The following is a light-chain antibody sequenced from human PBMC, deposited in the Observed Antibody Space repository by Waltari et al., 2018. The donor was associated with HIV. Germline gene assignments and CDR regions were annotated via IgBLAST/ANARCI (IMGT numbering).Light chain of an antibody. CDR2: DVS. CDR3: SSYTTSSTF. Sequence: QSALTQPASVSGSPGQSITISCTGTSSHIGRYNRVSWYQQHPGKAPKLMIYDVSNRPSGVADRFSGSKSGNTASLTISGLQAEDEAHYYCSSYTTSSTFFGGGTKLTVL. V-gene: IGLV2-14*01. J-gene: IGLJ2*01. CDR1: SSHIGRYNR.